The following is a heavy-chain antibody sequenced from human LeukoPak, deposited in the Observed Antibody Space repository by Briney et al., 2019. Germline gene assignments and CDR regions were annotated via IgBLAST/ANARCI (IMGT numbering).Heavy chain of an antibody. J-gene: IGHJ4*02. Sequence: GGSLRLSCAASGFTLTWHVMHWVRQAPGKALEYVSFIHHNGEMTSYAESVRGRFTVSRDNSKNTLFLELSSLRTDDTAVYYCVRDMSGKYSFDYWGQGTLVIVSA. CDR1: GFTLTWHV. V-gene: IGHV3-64D*06. CDR3: VRDMSGKYSFDY. CDR2: IHHNGEMT. D-gene: IGHD1-26*01.